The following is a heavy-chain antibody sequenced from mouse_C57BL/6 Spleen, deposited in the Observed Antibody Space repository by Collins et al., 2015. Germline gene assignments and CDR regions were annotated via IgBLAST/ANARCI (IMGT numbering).Heavy chain of an antibody. J-gene: IGHJ2*01. CDR1: GYAFSSYW. Sequence: QVQLQQSGAELVKPGASVKISCKASGYAFSSYWMHWVKQRPGQGLEWIGMIHPNSGSTNYNEKFKSKATLTVDKSSSTAYMQLSSLTSEDSAVYYCARYYDPYYFDYWGQGTTLTVSS. V-gene: IGHV1-64*01. CDR2: IHPNSGST. D-gene: IGHD2-4*01. CDR3: ARYYDPYYFDY.